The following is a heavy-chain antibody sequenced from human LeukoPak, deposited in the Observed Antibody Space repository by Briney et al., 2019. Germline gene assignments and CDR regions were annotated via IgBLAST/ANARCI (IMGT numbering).Heavy chain of an antibody. D-gene: IGHD3-22*01. V-gene: IGHV3-74*01. J-gene: IGHJ4*02. CDR3: ARDLGQYYYGSSGLGFDY. CDR1: GFTFSSYW. CDR2: INSDGSST. Sequence: GGSLRLSCAASGFTFSSYWMHWVRQAPGKGLVWVSRINSDGSSTSYADSVKGRFTISRDNAKNTLYLQMNSLRAEDTAVYYCARDLGQYYYGSSGLGFDYWGQGTLVTVSS.